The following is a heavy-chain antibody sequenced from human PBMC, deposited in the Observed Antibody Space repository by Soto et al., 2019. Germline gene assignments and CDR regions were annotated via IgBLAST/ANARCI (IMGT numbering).Heavy chain of an antibody. Sequence: ASVKVSCKASGYTFTGYYMHWVRQAPGQGLEWMGWINPNSGGTNYAQKFQGWVTMTRDTSISTAYMELSRLRSDDTAVYYCARDRGILTGYSVYYYGMDVWGQGTTVTVS. CDR1: GYTFTGYY. CDR3: ARDRGILTGYSVYYYGMDV. J-gene: IGHJ6*02. CDR2: INPNSGGT. V-gene: IGHV1-2*04. D-gene: IGHD3-9*01.